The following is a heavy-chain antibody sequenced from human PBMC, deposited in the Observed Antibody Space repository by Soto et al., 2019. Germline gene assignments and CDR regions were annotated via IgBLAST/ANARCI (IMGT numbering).Heavy chain of an antibody. CDR1: GFTFSSYS. CDR3: ARGYSSGWGGRYYYYMDV. CDR2: ISSSSSYI. J-gene: IGHJ6*03. Sequence: GGSLRLSCAASGFTFSSYSMNWVRQAPGKGLEWVSSISSSSSYIYYADSVKGRFTISRDNAKNSLYLQMNSLRAEDTAVYYCARGYSSGWGGRYYYYMDVWGKGTTVTVSS. V-gene: IGHV3-21*01. D-gene: IGHD6-19*01.